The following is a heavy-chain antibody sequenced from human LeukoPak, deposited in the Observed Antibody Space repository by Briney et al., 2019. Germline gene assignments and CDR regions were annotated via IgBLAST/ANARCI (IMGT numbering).Heavy chain of an antibody. V-gene: IGHV1-69*05. Sequence: ASVKVSCKASGGTFSSYAISWVRQAPGQGLEWMGGIIPIFGTANYAQKFQGRVTITTDESTSTAYMELSSLRSEDTAVYYCARARDGYMRRAFDIWGRGTMVTVSS. CDR2: IIPIFGTA. D-gene: IGHD5-24*01. CDR3: ARARDGYMRRAFDI. CDR1: GGTFSSYA. J-gene: IGHJ3*02.